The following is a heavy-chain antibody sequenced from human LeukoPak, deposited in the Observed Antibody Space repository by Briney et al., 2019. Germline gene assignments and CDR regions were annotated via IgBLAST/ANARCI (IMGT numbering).Heavy chain of an antibody. J-gene: IGHJ4*02. CDR1: GGSFSGYY. D-gene: IGHD3-10*01. V-gene: IGHV4-34*01. Sequence: SETLSLTCAVYGGSFSGYYWSWIRQPPGKGLEWIGEINHSGSTNYNPSLKSRVTIPVDTSKNQFSLKLSSVTAADTAVYYCASMVRGVIDYWGQGTLVTVSS. CDR2: INHSGST. CDR3: ASMVRGVIDY.